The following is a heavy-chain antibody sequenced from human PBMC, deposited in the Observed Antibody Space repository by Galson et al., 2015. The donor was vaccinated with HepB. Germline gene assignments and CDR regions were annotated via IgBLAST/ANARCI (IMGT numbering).Heavy chain of an antibody. J-gene: IGHJ4*02. D-gene: IGHD6-19*01. CDR3: TRREQWLDPFDY. V-gene: IGHV3-73*01. Sequence: SLRLSCAASGFTFSGSAMHWVRQASGKGLEWVGRIRSKANSYATAYAASVKGRFTISRDDSKNTAYLQMNSLKTEDTAVYYCTRREQWLDPFDYWGQGTLVTVSS. CDR2: IRSKANSYAT. CDR1: GFTFSGSA.